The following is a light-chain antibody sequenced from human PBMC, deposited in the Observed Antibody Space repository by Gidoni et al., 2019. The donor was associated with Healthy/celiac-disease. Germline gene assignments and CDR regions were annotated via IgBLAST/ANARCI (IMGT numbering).Light chain of an antibody. Sequence: VIWRTHSPSLLPAPTGDRVTISCRMGQDISSYLAWYQQQPGKAPEPLICAASALQSGVPSRFSGGGSGTDYSLSVGCLLSIYFSTSYCQQYSSFPYTFGQGTKLEIK. J-gene: IGKJ2*01. CDR1: QDISSY. CDR2: AAS. V-gene: IGKV1D-8*01. CDR3: QQYSSFPYT.